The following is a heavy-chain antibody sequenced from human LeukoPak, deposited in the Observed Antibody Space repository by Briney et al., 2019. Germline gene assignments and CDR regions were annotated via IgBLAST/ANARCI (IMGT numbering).Heavy chain of an antibody. J-gene: IGHJ4*02. CDR1: GGSISSYY. CDR3: ARGGYYYDSSGPYYFDY. D-gene: IGHD3-22*01. V-gene: IGHV4-4*07. CDR2: IYTSGST. Sequence: KPSETLSLTCTVSGGSISSYYWSLIRQPAGKGLEWIGRIYTSGSTNYNPSLKSRVTMSVDTSKNQFSLKLSSVTAADTAVYYCARGGYYYDSSGPYYFDYWGQGTLVTVSS.